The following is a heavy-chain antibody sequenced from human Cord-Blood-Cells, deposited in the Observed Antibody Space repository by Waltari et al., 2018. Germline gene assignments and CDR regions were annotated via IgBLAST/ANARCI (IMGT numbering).Heavy chain of an antibody. D-gene: IGHD3-10*01. Sequence: QVQLQQWGAGLLKPSETLSLTCAVYGGSFSGYYWSWIRLPPGKGLEWIGEINHSGSTNYNPSLKSRVTISVDTSKNQFSLKLSSVTAADTAVYYCARPYSTSGSGSYYYFDYWGQGTLVTVSS. CDR1: GGSFSGYY. J-gene: IGHJ4*02. CDR2: INHSGST. V-gene: IGHV4-34*01. CDR3: ARPYSTSGSGSYYYFDY.